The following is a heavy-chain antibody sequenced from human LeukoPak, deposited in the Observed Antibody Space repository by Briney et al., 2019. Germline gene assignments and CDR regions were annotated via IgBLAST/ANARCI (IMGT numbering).Heavy chain of an antibody. J-gene: IGHJ6*02. D-gene: IGHD3-10*01. CDR3: AQGGSEIYYFYHGMDV. CDR1: GLSLNSYA. Sequence: GGSLRLSCAASGLSLNSYAIHWVRQAPGKGLEWVTAISYDGSNKHYADSVRGRFTISRDNSKNTLCLQMNSLRSDDTAVYYCAQGGSEIYYFYHGMDVWGRGTTVTVSS. V-gene: IGHV3-30*03. CDR2: ISYDGSNK.